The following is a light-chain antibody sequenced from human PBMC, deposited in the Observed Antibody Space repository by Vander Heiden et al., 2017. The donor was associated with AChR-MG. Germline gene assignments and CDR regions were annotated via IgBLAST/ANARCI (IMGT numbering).Light chain of an antibody. Sequence: QSVLTQPPSVSGAPGQRVTISCTGSSSNIGAGYDVHWYQHLPGTAPILLIYGNNNRPSGVPDRFSGSKSGTSASLAITGLQVEDDAYYYCQSYDSSVYVFGTGTKVTVL. V-gene: IGLV1-40*01. CDR3: QSYDSSVYV. CDR1: SSNIGAGYD. J-gene: IGLJ1*01. CDR2: GNN.